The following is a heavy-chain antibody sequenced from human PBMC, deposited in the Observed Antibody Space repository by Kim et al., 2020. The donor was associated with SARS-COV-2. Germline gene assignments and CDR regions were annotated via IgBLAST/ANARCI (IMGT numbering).Heavy chain of an antibody. CDR1: GFTFNNAW. CDR2: IISKTDGGTS. D-gene: IGHD2-21*02. CDR3: TTDGHCGGVCWGY. Sequence: GGSLRLSCAGSGFTFNNAWMSWVRQAPGKGLEWIGRIISKTDGGTSDYAAPVKGRFTISRDDSKNTLYLQMNSLKTEDTAMYYCTTDGHCGGVCWGYWGQGTLVTVSS. J-gene: IGHJ4*02. V-gene: IGHV3-15*01.